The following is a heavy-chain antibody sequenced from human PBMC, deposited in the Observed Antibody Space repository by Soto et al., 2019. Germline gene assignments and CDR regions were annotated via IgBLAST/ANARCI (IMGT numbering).Heavy chain of an antibody. CDR1: GGSISSYY. D-gene: IGHD3-3*01. Sequence: SSETLSLTCTVSGGSISSYYWSWIRQPPGKGLEWIGYIYYSGSTNYNPSLKSRVTISVDTSKNQFSLKLSSVTAADTAVYYCARDSRKYDFWSGYRESDAFDIWGQGTMVTVSS. V-gene: IGHV4-59*01. CDR3: ARDSRKYDFWSGYRESDAFDI. CDR2: IYYSGST. J-gene: IGHJ3*02.